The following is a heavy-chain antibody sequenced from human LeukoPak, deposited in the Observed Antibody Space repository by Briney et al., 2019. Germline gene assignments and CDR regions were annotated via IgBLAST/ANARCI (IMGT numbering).Heavy chain of an antibody. V-gene: IGHV3-30*02. Sequence: GGSLRLSCAASGFTFSSYGMHWVRQAPGKGLEWVAFIRYDGSNKYYADSVKGRFTISRDNSKNTLYLQMNSLRAEDTAVYYCARVLSRRRLWGGGGNDYWGQGTLVTVSS. D-gene: IGHD3-16*01. J-gene: IGHJ4*02. CDR1: GFTFSSYG. CDR3: ARVLSRRRLWGGGGNDY. CDR2: IRYDGSNK.